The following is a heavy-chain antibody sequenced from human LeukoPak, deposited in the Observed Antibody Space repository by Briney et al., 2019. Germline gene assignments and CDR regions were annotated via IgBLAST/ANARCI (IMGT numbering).Heavy chain of an antibody. CDR1: RFTFSGYI. J-gene: IGHJ1*01. D-gene: IGHD5-18*01. CDR2: IIISSSYT. Sequence: PRGSLRLSCAASRFTFSGYIMNSVRQAPGEGLERVSSIIISSSYTYYAHTLKGRFTISRDNAKNTLYMQMNRLRAQDTAVYYCARDSSPVSSYGSDAYWGQGTLVTVPS. V-gene: IGHV3-21*01. CDR3: ARDSSPVSSYGSDAY.